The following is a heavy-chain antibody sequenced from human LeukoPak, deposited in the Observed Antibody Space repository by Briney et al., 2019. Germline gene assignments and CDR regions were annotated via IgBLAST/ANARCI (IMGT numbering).Heavy chain of an antibody. V-gene: IGHV1-24*01. CDR1: GYTFTEIS. CDR3: ADFGVVTNWFDP. J-gene: IGHJ5*02. Sequence: ASVKVSCKVSGYTFTEISIHWVRQTPGKGLEWLGGIDPENGERVCAQNFRGRVTMSEDTSTDTAYMEVSSLRSEDTAIYYCADFGVVTNWFDPWGQGTLVTVSS. D-gene: IGHD3-3*01. CDR2: IDPENGER.